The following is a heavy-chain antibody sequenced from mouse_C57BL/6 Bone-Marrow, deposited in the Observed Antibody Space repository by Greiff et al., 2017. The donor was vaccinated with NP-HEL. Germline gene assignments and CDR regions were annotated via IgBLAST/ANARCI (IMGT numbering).Heavy chain of an antibody. J-gene: IGHJ2*01. Sequence: EVQRVESGGDLVKPGGSLKLSCAASGFTFSSYGMSWVRQTPDKRLEWVATISSGGSYTYYPDSVKGRFTISRDNAKNTLYLQMSSLKSEDTAMYYCARHGLYYVDYWGQGTTLTVSS. CDR3: ARHGLYYVDY. CDR1: GFTFSSYG. V-gene: IGHV5-6*01. CDR2: ISSGGSYT.